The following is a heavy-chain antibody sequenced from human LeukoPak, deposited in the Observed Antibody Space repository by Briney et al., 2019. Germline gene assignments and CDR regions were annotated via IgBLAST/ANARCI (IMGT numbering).Heavy chain of an antibody. Sequence: GGSLRLSCAASGFTFSSYAMHWVRQAPGKGLEWVAIVSNDGSNKYYADSVKGRFTISRDNSKNTLYLQMNSLRAEDTAVYYCARDIAAAGLYYFDYWGQGTLVTVSS. V-gene: IGHV3-30*04. CDR1: GFTFSSYA. CDR2: VSNDGSNK. CDR3: ARDIAAAGLYYFDY. D-gene: IGHD6-13*01. J-gene: IGHJ4*02.